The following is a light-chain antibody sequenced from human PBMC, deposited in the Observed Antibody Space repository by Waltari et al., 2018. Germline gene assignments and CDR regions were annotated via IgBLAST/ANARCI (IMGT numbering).Light chain of an antibody. CDR3: SSYAGSNNHVV. Sequence: QSALTQPPSASGSPGQSVTISCTGTSSDVGGYNYVSWYQQHPGKAPKLMIYEVSQRPSGVPVRFAGSKSGNTAALTVSGLQAEDEADYYCSSYAGSNNHVVFGGGTKLTVL. CDR1: SSDVGGYNY. CDR2: EVS. V-gene: IGLV2-8*01. J-gene: IGLJ2*01.